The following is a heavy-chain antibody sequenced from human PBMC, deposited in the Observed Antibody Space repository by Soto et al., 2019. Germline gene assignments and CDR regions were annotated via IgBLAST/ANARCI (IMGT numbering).Heavy chain of an antibody. Sequence: EVQLLESGGGLVQPGGTLRLSCAASGFTFSSYAMSWVRQAPGKGLEWVSAISGSGGSTYYADSVKGRFTISRDNSKNTLYLQMNSLRAEDTAVYYCAKGVTNWNDVPPAHWGQGTLVTVSS. V-gene: IGHV3-23*01. J-gene: IGHJ4*02. CDR3: AKGVTNWNDVPPAH. CDR1: GFTFSSYA. CDR2: ISGSGGST. D-gene: IGHD1-20*01.